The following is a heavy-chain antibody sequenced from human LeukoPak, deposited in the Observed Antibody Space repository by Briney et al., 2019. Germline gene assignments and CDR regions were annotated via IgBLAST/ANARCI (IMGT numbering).Heavy chain of an antibody. CDR3: ARGPFVVINAPDY. Sequence: ETLSLTCAVYGGSFSGYYWSWIRQPPGKGLEWVANIEHHGSEKYYVDSVKGRFTISRDNAKNSLYLQMNSLRAEDTAVYYCARGPFVVINAPDYWGQGTLVTVSS. CDR2: IEHHGSEK. D-gene: IGHD2-21*01. CDR1: GGSFSGYY. V-gene: IGHV3-7*01. J-gene: IGHJ4*02.